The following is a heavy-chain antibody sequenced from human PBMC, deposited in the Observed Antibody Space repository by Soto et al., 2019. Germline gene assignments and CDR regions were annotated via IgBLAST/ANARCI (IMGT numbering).Heavy chain of an antibody. V-gene: IGHV3-23*01. CDR1: AFTFSNYV. D-gene: IGHD1-26*01. Sequence: EVQLLESGGSLVQPGGSLRLSCAASAFTFSNYVMAWVRQAPGKGLEWVSSIAGSGGDISYADSVKGRFTISRDNSKNTLYLQMDSLRAEDTAIYYCAKKYRGTYPFDYWGQGTLVTVSS. CDR3: AKKYRGTYPFDY. J-gene: IGHJ4*02. CDR2: IAGSGGDI.